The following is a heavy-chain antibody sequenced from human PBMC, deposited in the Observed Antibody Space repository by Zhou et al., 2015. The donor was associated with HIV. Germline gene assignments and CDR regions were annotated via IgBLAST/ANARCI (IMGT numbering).Heavy chain of an antibody. D-gene: IGHD3-10*01. CDR3: ARGKILWFGGSGHYVMDV. J-gene: IGHJ6*01. CDR2: ITPTFGGA. CDR1: GVTFTNYA. V-gene: IGHV1-69*01. Sequence: QVQLVQSGAEVKRPGSSVKVSCQASGVTFTNYAISWVRQAPGQGLEWMGGITPTFGGADYAQKLHGRVTITADESTRTAYMELSSLRSDDTAVYYCARGKILWFGGSGHYVMDVWGQGTTVTVSS.